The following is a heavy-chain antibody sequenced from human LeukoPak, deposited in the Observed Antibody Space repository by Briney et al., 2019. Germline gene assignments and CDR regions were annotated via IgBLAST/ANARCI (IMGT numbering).Heavy chain of an antibody. CDR3: ARGRSSGWYMRAFDI. V-gene: IGHV1-2*02. Sequence: ASVKVSCKASGYTFTGYYMHWVRQAPGQGLEWMGWINPNSGGTNYAQKFQGRVTMTRNTSISTAYMELSSLRSEDTAVYYCARGRSSGWYMRAFDIWGQGTMVTATS. CDR2: INPNSGGT. CDR1: GYTFTGYY. D-gene: IGHD6-19*01. J-gene: IGHJ3*02.